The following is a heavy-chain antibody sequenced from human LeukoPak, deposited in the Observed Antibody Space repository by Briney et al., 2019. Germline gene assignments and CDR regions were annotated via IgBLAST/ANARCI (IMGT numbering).Heavy chain of an antibody. Sequence: ASVKVSCKASGYTFTSYDINWVRQATGQGLEWMGWMNPNSGNTGYAQKFQGRVTMTRNTSISTAYMELSSLRSEDTAVYYCARETMVRGINWFDPWGQGTLVTVSS. J-gene: IGHJ5*02. V-gene: IGHV1-8*01. CDR3: ARETMVRGINWFDP. CDR1: GYTFTSYD. CDR2: MNPNSGNT. D-gene: IGHD3-10*01.